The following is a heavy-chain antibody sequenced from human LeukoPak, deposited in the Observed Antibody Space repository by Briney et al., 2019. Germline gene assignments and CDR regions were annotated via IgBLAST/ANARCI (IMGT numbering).Heavy chain of an antibody. V-gene: IGHV3-23*01. J-gene: IGHJ4*02. Sequence: GGSLRLSCAASGFTFSSYAMSWVRQAPGNGLEWVSAISGSGGSTYYADSVKGRFTISRDNSKNTLYLQMNSLRAEDTAVYYCASTGYCSSTSCPFDYWGQGTLVTVSS. CDR1: GFTFSSYA. CDR2: ISGSGGST. D-gene: IGHD2-2*01. CDR3: ASTGYCSSTSCPFDY.